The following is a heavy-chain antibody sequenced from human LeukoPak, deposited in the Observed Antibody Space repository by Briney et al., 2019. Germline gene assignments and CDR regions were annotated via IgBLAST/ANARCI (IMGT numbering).Heavy chain of an antibody. V-gene: IGHV3-49*04. CDR2: IRSKAYGGTT. Sequence: PGRSLRLSCTASGFTFGDYAMSWVRQAPGKGLEWVGFIRSKAYGGTTEYAASVKGRSTISRDDSKSIAYLQINSLKTEDTAVYYCTRERTDYGARGGGMDVWGKGTTVTVSS. CDR3: TRERTDYGARGGGMDV. D-gene: IGHD4-17*01. CDR1: GFTFGDYA. J-gene: IGHJ6*04.